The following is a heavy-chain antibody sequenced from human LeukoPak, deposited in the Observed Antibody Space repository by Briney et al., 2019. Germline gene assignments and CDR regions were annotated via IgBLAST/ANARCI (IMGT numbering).Heavy chain of an antibody. CDR3: AKDRLSMTTVVTTLDY. V-gene: IGHV3-21*01. CDR2: ISSSSSYI. J-gene: IGHJ4*02. D-gene: IGHD4-23*01. CDR1: GFTFSSYS. Sequence: GGSLRLSCAASGFTFSSYSMNWVRQAPGKGLEWVSSISSSSSYIYYADSVKGRFTISRDNAKNTLYLQMNSLRAEDTAVYYCAKDRLSMTTVVTTLDYWGQGTLVTVSS.